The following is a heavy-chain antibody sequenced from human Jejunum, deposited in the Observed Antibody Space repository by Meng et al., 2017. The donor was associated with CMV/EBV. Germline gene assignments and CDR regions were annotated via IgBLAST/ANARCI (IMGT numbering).Heavy chain of an antibody. CDR3: ARDLVGSMAPNN. D-gene: IGHD1-26*01. CDR1: GFTFSSHW. J-gene: IGHJ4*01. CDR2: ISSSGETR. V-gene: IGHV3-48*03. Sequence: ASGFTFSSHWMHWVRQAPGKGLEWVSGISSSGETRNYADSVKGRFTISRDNAQNSLYLQMNSLRAEDTALYYCARDLVGSMAPNNWGLATLVTVSS.